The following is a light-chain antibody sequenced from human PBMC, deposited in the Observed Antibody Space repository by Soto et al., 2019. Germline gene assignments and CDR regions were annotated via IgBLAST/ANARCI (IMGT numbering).Light chain of an antibody. Sequence: DIRLTQSPSTLSAAVGDSVTITCRASQNIRNLLAWYQQKPGKAPKPLIYDASTLKTGVPSRFSGSGSGSEFNFTITGLQPDDFATYFCQQYNTYATFGQGTRLEIX. CDR1: QNIRNL. CDR2: DAS. V-gene: IGKV1-5*01. CDR3: QQYNTYAT. J-gene: IGKJ5*01.